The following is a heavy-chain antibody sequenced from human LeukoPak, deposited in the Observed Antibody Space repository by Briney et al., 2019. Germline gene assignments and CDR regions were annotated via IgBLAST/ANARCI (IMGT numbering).Heavy chain of an antibody. V-gene: IGHV3-23*01. J-gene: IGHJ4*02. D-gene: IGHD3-22*01. CDR3: ARDVSHGSSGYCAD. CDR2: ISGGGYNT. Sequence: GGSLRLFCAASGITFSNYAFTWVRQAPGKGLEWVSSISGGGYNTYYADNAKGRFTISRDNSKNMLYLQMDSLGAEDTAVYYCARDVSHGSSGYCADWGQGTLVTVPS. CDR1: GITFSNYA.